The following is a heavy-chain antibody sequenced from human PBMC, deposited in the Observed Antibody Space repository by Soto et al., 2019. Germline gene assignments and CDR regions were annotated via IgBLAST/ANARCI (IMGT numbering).Heavy chain of an antibody. D-gene: IGHD3-22*01. J-gene: IGHJ4*02. Sequence: QVQLVESGGGVVQPGRSLRLSCAASGFTFSSYGMHWVRQAPGKGLEWVAVIAYDGSNKYYADSVKGRFTISRDNSKNTLYLQMNSLRAEDTAVYYCAKDGDGGYYDSSGYPIDYWGQGTLVTVSS. CDR3: AKDGDGGYYDSSGYPIDY. CDR2: IAYDGSNK. CDR1: GFTFSSYG. V-gene: IGHV3-30*18.